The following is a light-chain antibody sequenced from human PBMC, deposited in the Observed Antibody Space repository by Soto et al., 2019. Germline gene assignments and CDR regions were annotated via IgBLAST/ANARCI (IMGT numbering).Light chain of an antibody. CDR3: SSYSISTAYL. CDR2: EVS. Sequence: QSALTQPASVSGSPGPSITISCTGTSSDVGGYDYVSWYQIHPGKAPKLMVFEVSNRPSGVSYRFSGSKSGNTASLTISGLQAEDEADYFCSSYSISTAYLFGTGTKVTVL. CDR1: SSDVGGYDY. V-gene: IGLV2-14*01. J-gene: IGLJ1*01.